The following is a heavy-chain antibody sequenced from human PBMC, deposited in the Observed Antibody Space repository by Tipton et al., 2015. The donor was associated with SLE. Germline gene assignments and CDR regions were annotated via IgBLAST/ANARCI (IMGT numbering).Heavy chain of an antibody. D-gene: IGHD1-26*01. J-gene: IGHJ5*01. Sequence: TLSLTCSVSGVSIRTHYWSWFRQSPGKGLEWIVYTYNNDRTKYNPSLQSRVTVSVDTSENQLSLKLTSVTAADTAVYYCARFHLKSYYEFDSWGQGTLVTVSS. V-gene: IGHV4-59*11. CDR2: TYNNDRT. CDR3: ARFHLKSYYEFDS. CDR1: GVSIRTHY.